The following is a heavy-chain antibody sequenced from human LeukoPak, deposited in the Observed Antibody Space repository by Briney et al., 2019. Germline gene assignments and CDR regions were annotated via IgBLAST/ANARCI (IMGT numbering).Heavy chain of an antibody. CDR3: ARGIGSTTVTTLEYYFDY. CDR2: MNPNSGNT. V-gene: IGHV1-8*01. CDR1: GYTFTSYD. J-gene: IGHJ4*02. D-gene: IGHD4-17*01. Sequence: ASVKVSCKASGYTFTSYDINWVRQATGQGLEWMGWMNPNSGNTGYAQKFQGRVTMTRNTSISTAYMELSSLRPEDTAVYYCARGIGSTTVTTLEYYFDYWGQGTLVTVSS.